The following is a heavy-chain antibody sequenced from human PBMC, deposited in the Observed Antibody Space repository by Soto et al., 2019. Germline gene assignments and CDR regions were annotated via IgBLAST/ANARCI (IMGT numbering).Heavy chain of an antibody. CDR2: IRAGGGST. CDR3: EKRKQWQEKLSFDY. CDR1: GFTFSSYA. V-gene: IGHV3-23*01. Sequence: EVQLLESGGGLVQPGGSLRLSCAASGFTFSSYAMSWVRQAPGKGLEWVSAIRAGGGSTYYADSVKGRFTISRDNYKNTLYQQMNSMRAEETAVYYCEKRKQWQEKLSFDYWGQGTLVTVSS. J-gene: IGHJ4*02. D-gene: IGHD6-19*01.